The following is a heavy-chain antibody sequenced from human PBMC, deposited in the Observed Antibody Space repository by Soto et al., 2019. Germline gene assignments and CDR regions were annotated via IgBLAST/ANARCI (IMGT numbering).Heavy chain of an antibody. CDR3: ARDRDYSSGSYYSP. CDR2: IHYTGNT. Sequence: SETLFLTCTVSGDSINSAGYYWSWIRQHPVKGLEWIGQIHYTGNTFYNPSLKSRLTISVDTSKNQFSLNLTSVTAADTAVYYCARDRDYSSGSYYSPWGQGALVTVSS. J-gene: IGHJ5*02. V-gene: IGHV4-31*03. D-gene: IGHD3-10*01. CDR1: GDSINSAGYY.